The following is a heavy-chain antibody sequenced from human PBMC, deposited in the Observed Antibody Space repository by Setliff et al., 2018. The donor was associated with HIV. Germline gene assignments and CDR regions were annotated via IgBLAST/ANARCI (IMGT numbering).Heavy chain of an antibody. CDR3: AKAIDRTGLHFDY. D-gene: IGHD1-1*01. CDR1: GYTFTTYG. V-gene: IGHV1-8*02. CDR2: MNPNSGNI. J-gene: IGHJ4*02. Sequence: ASVKVSCKPSGYTFTTYGLSWVRQAPGQGLEWMGWMNPNSGNIDYAQKFQGRVTMTRNTSISTAYTELSSLRSEDTAVYYCAKAIDRTGLHFDYWGQGTLVTVSS.